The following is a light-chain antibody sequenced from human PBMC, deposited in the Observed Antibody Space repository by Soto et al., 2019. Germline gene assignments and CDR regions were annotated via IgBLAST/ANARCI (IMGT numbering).Light chain of an antibody. CDR2: GAS. V-gene: IGKV3-20*01. CDR1: QSVCSNY. J-gene: IGKJ1*01. Sequence: EIVLTPSPGTLSLSPGERATLSCRASQSVCSNYLAWYQQKPGQAPRLLIYGASSRATGIPDRFSGSGSGTDFTLTIRRMEPADFAVYYCQQYGSSYPWTFGQGTKVEI. CDR3: QQYGSSYPWT.